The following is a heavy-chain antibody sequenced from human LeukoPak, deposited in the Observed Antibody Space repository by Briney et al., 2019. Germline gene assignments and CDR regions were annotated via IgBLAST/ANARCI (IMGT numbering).Heavy chain of an antibody. CDR3: ARGPEVLSAATFCWFDP. D-gene: IGHD2-15*01. CDR2: IRSSSSTI. CDR1: GFTFSSYS. J-gene: IGHJ5*02. Sequence: GGSLRLSCAASGFTFSSYSMNWVRQAPGKGLEWVSYIRSSSSTIYYADSVKGRFTISRDNAKNSLYLQMNSLRDEDTAVYYCARGPEVLSAATFCWFDPWGQGTLVTVSS. V-gene: IGHV3-48*02.